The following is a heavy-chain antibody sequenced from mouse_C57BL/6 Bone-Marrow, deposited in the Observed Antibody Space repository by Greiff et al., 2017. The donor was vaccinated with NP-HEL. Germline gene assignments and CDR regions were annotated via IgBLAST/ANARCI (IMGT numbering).Heavy chain of an antibody. V-gene: IGHV1-80*01. CDR3: ARWRYYGSSER. D-gene: IGHD1-1*01. CDR1: GYAFSSYW. CDR2: IYPGDGDT. J-gene: IGHJ3*01. Sequence: VMLVESVAELVKPGASVKISCKASGYAFSSYWMNWVKQRPGKGLEWIGQIYPGDGDTNYNGKFKGKATLTADKSSSTAYMQLSSLTSEDSAVYFCARWRYYGSSERWGQGTLVTVSA.